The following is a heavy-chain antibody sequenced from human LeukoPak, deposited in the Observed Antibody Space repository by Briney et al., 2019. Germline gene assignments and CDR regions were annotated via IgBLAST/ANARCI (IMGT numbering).Heavy chain of an antibody. CDR3: AKKPAGFDP. J-gene: IGHJ5*02. CDR1: GFTFSSYA. Sequence: GGSLRLSCAASGFTFSSYAMHWVRQAPGKGLEWVSSIDGSGSFTYYADSVKGRFTISRDNSKNTLYLQMNSLRAEDTAIYYCAKKPAGFDPWGQGTLVTVSS. V-gene: IGHV3-23*01. D-gene: IGHD1-14*01. CDR2: IDGSGSFT.